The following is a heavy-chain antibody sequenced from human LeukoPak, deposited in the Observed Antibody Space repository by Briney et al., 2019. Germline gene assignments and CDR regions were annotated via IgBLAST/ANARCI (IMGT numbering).Heavy chain of an antibody. V-gene: IGHV4-38-2*02. D-gene: IGHD3-22*01. J-gene: IGHJ4*02. CDR3: ARGSDYGSSGYYWRVLDY. CDR1: GYSISSGPY. Sequence: SETLSLTCSVSGYSISSGPYWGWIRQPPGQGLEWIASIYLGGTTYYTPSLKSRVTISVDTSKNQLSLRLSSVTAADTAVYYCARGSDYGSSGYYWRVLDYWGQGILVTVSS. CDR2: IYLGGTT.